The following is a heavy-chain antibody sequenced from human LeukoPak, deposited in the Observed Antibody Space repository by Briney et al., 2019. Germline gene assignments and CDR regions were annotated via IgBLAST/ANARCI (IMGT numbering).Heavy chain of an antibody. CDR1: NGSISNYY. D-gene: IGHD6-19*01. V-gene: IGHV4-59*01. CDR2: IYYSGST. J-gene: IGHJ4*02. CDR3: ARVRGSGWRYYFDY. Sequence: PSETLSLTCIVSNGSISNYYWSWIRQPPGKGLEWVGHIYYSGSTNYNPSLKSRVTISVDTSKNQFSLKLSSVTAADAAVYYCARVRGSGWRYYFDYWGQGTLVTVSS.